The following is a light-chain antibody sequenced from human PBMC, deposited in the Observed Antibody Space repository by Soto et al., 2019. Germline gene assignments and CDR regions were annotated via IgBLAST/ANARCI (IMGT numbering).Light chain of an antibody. V-gene: IGLV2-11*01. CDR1: SSDVGGYNY. CDR2: DVS. J-gene: IGLJ1*01. CDR3: CSYAGSYTDV. Sequence: QYALTQPRSVSGSPGQSVTISCTGTSSDVGGYNYVSRYQQHPGKAPKLMIYDVSKRPSGVPDRFSGSKSGNTASLTISGLQAEDEADYYCCSYAGSYTDVFGTGTKLTVL.